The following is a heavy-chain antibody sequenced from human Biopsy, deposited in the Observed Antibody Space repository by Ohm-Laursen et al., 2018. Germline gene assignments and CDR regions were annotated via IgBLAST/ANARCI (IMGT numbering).Heavy chain of an antibody. CDR2: IHHSGST. D-gene: IGHD2-15*01. Sequence: GTLSLTCIVSGVSITAYYWSWIRQPPGKGLECIGNIHHSGSTNYNPSLKSRLTISVDTSKNQFSLKLSSVTAADTAVYYCARMDCSGGSCHYYSYGMDVWGQGTTVTVSS. CDR3: ARMDCSGGSCHYYSYGMDV. CDR1: GVSITAYY. V-gene: IGHV4-4*09. J-gene: IGHJ6*02.